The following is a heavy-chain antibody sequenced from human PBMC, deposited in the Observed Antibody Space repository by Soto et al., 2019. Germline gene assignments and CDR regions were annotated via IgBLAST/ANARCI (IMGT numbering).Heavy chain of an antibody. J-gene: IGHJ6*03. V-gene: IGHV1-3*01. CDR1: GYTFTSYA. CDR2: INAGNGNT. Sequence: EASVKVSCKASGYTFTSYAMHWVRQAPGQRLEWMGWINAGNGNTKYSQKFQGRVTITRDTSASTAYMELSSLRSEDTAVYYCAYSGYSSSWYDNWYYYYYLDVWGKGTSVTGSS. D-gene: IGHD6-13*01. CDR3: AYSGYSSSWYDNWYYYYYLDV.